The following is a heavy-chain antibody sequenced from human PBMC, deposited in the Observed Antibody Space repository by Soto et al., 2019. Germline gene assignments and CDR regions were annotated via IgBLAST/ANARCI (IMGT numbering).Heavy chain of an antibody. V-gene: IGHV1-69*01. CDR3: ARDSIAADSAPFTIATGGMDV. Sequence: QVQLVQSGAEVKKPGSSVKVSCKASGGTFSSYAISWVRQAPGQGLEWMGGIIPIFGTANYAQKFQGRVTITADESTRTAYMELSSLRSEDTAVYYCARDSIAADSAPFTIATGGMDVWGQGTTVTVSS. CDR2: IIPIFGTA. CDR1: GGTFSSYA. J-gene: IGHJ6*02. D-gene: IGHD6-13*01.